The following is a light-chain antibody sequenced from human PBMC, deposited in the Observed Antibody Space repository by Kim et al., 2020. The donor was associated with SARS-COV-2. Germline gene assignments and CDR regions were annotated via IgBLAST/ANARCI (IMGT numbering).Light chain of an antibody. Sequence: ASVGDSVTITCRASQEVSNFLAWFQQRPGEAPKSLIYASSSLRSGVPSHFSGSGSGTDFTLTISSLQPEDFATYYCQQYLSYPLTFGQGTKVDIK. CDR3: QQYLSYPLT. CDR2: ASS. V-gene: IGKV1-16*02. J-gene: IGKJ1*01. CDR1: QEVSNF.